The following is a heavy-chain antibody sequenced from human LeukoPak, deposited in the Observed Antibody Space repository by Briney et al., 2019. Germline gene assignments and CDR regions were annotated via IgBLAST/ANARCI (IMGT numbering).Heavy chain of an antibody. Sequence: GGSLRLSCAASGFTFSSYGMHWVRQAPGKGLEWVAVIWYDGSNKYYADSVKGRFTISRDNSKNTLYLQMNSLRAEDTAVYYCARDSCSGGSSYSDYWGQGTLVTVSS. V-gene: IGHV3-33*01. CDR2: IWYDGSNK. J-gene: IGHJ4*02. CDR1: GFTFSSYG. D-gene: IGHD2-15*01. CDR3: ARDSCSGGSSYSDY.